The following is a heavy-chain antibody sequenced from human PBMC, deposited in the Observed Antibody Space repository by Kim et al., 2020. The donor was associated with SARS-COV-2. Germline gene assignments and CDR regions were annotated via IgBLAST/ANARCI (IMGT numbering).Heavy chain of an antibody. J-gene: IGHJ4*02. CDR3: ARRQIVVPAAPLDY. V-gene: IGHV3-11*01. CDR1: GFTFSDYY. D-gene: IGHD2-2*01. CDR2: ISSSGSTI. Sequence: GGSLRLSCAASGFTFSDYYMSWIRQAPGKGLEWVSYISSSGSTIYYADSVKGRFTISRDNAKNSLYLQMNSLRAEDTAVYYCARRQIVVPAAPLDYWGQGTLVTVSS.